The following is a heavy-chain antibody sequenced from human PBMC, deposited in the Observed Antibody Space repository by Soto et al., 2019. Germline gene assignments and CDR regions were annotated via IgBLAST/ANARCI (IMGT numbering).Heavy chain of an antibody. CDR3: ARDQGFDWRFDP. V-gene: IGHV3-66*01. Sequence: GGSLRLSCAASGFTVSSNYMSWVRQAPGKGLEWVSVIYSGGSTYYADSVKGRFTISRDNSKNTLYLQMNSLRAEDTAVYYCARDQGFDWRFDPWGQGTLVTVSS. D-gene: IGHD3-9*01. J-gene: IGHJ5*02. CDR1: GFTVSSNY. CDR2: IYSGGST.